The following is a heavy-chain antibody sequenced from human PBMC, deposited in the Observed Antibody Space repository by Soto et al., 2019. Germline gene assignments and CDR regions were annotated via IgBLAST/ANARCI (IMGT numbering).Heavy chain of an antibody. Sequence: PXETLSLPCTVSGGSMSSQYWTWLRQPPGKGLEWIGYISYSGSSYYNPSLKSRVTISADTSRNQFSLRLTSVIAADTAVYFCARADPDASVGFWGQGTLVTVSS. CDR3: ARADPDASVGF. J-gene: IGHJ4*02. CDR1: GGSMSSQY. D-gene: IGHD3-16*01. V-gene: IGHV4-59*11. CDR2: ISYSGSS.